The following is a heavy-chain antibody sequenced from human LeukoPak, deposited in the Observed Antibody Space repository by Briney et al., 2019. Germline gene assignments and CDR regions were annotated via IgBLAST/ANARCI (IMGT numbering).Heavy chain of an antibody. CDR3: ARDDGVAINY. CDR1: GFTFSSYG. J-gene: IGHJ4*02. V-gene: IGHV3-23*01. Sequence: GGSLRLSCAASGFTFSSYGMHWVRQAPGKGLEWVPAISGSGGSTYYADSVKGRFTISRDNSKNTLYLQMNSLRAEDTAAYYCARDDGVAINYWGQGTLVTVSS. D-gene: IGHD5-24*01. CDR2: ISGSGGST.